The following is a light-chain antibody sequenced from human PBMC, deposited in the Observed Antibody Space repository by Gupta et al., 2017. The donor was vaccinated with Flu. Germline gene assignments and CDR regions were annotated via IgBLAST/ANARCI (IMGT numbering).Light chain of an antibody. Sequence: SVLTQPPSVSGAPGQRVTISCTASTSNVGSFIDVHWYQQFPGTAPKPLIFGNTNRSPGVPNRFSGSKSGTSASLTTTGVQPEDEADYYCQSYDTTLSASEVVFGGGTKLTVL. CDR2: GNT. J-gene: IGLJ3*02. CDR1: TSNVGSFID. CDR3: QSYDTTLSASEVV. V-gene: IGLV1-40*01.